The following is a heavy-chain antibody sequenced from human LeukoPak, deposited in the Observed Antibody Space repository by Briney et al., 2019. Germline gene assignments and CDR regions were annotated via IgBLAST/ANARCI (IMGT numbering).Heavy chain of an antibody. CDR2: IYPGDSDT. CDR3: ARNMAVAGTSFDY. J-gene: IGHJ4*02. Sequence: GESLKISCKGSGNSFTSYWIGWVRQMPGKGLEWMGIIYPGDSDTRFSPSFQGQVTISADKSISTAYLQWSSLKASDTAMYYCARNMAVAGTSFDYWGQGTLVTVSS. CDR1: GNSFTSYW. V-gene: IGHV5-51*01. D-gene: IGHD6-19*01.